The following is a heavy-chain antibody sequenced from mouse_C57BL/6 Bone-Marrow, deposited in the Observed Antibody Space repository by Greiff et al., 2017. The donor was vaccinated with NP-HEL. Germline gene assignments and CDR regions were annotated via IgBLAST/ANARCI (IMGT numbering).Heavy chain of an antibody. CDR2: ISYDGSN. V-gene: IGHV3-6*01. CDR1: GYSITSGYY. CDR3: ARDWPYDYDAGGFYYAMDY. D-gene: IGHD2-4*01. Sequence: EVKLMESGPGLVKPSQSLSLTCSVTGYSITSGYYWNWIRQFPGNKLAWMGYISYDGSNNYNPSLKNRISITRDTSKNQFFLKLNSVTTEDTATYYCARDWPYDYDAGGFYYAMDYWGQGTSVTVSS. J-gene: IGHJ4*01.